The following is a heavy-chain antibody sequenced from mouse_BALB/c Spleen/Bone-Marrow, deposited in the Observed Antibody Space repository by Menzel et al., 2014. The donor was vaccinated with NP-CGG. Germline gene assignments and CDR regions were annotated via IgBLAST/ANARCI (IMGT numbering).Heavy chain of an antibody. CDR1: GYTFTNYF. D-gene: IGHD1-2*01. V-gene: IGHV1S81*02. J-gene: IGHJ1*01. CDR2: INPSNDTP. Sequence: QVHVKQSGAELVKPGASVKLSCRVSGYTFTNYFVYWVKQRPGQGLEWIGEINPSNDTPNFNEKFKSKATLTVDKSSSTAYMQLGSLTSEDSAVYYCTRSGYYGYGWYFDVWGAGTTVTVSS. CDR3: TRSGYYGYGWYFDV.